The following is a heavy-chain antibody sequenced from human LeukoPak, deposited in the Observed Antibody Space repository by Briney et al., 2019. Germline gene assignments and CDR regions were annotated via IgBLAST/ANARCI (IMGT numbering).Heavy chain of an antibody. V-gene: IGHV4-38-2*02. D-gene: IGHD1-26*01. CDR1: GYFSTAYY. CDR2: IRHDGHT. Sequence: SETLSLTCTVSGYFSTAYYWGWIRQPPGKGLEWIASIRHDGHTYYNPSLKSRVTISVDTSKNQFSLKLSSVTAADTAVYYCATTTIRLGYWGQGTLVTVSS. J-gene: IGHJ4*02. CDR3: ATTTIRLGY.